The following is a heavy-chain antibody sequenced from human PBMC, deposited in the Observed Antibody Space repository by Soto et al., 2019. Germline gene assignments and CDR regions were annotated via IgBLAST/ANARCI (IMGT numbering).Heavy chain of an antibody. CDR3: AKSSSTIFGVVIPLHFDY. V-gene: IGHV3-30*18. CDR1: GFSFSTYG. CDR2: ISYDGSNR. Sequence: LRLSFAASGFSFSTYGMHWVRQAPGKGLEWVAVISYDGSNRYYADSVKGRFTISRENSKNTLYLQMNSLRAEDTAVYYCAKSSSTIFGVVIPLHFDYWGQGTLVTVSS. J-gene: IGHJ4*02. D-gene: IGHD3-3*01.